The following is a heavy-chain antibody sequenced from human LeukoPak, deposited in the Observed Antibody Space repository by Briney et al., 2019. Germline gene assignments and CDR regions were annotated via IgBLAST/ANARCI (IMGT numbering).Heavy chain of an antibody. CDR2: IYHSGYT. CDR3: ARSSEGRYYYDSSGYSYYYYYMDV. D-gene: IGHD3-22*01. V-gene: IGHV4-38-2*02. J-gene: IGHJ6*03. Sequence: IPSETLSLTCTVSNYSISSGYYWSWIRQPPGKGLEWIGGIYHSGYTFYNPSLKSRITISVDTSKNQFSLKLNSVTAADTAVYYCARSSEGRYYYDSSGYSYYYYYMDVWGKGTTVTISS. CDR1: NYSISSGYY.